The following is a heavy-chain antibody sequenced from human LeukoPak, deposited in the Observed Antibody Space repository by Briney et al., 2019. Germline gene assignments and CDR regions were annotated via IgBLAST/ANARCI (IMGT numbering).Heavy chain of an antibody. V-gene: IGHV3-9*01. D-gene: IGHD3-16*01. CDR2: ISWSSGSI. J-gene: IGHJ4*02. Sequence: GGSLRLSCAASVFTFDDYAMHWVRQAPGKGREWVSGISWSSGSIGYADSVKGRFTISRDNAKNSLYLQMNSLRAEDTALYYCAKDNGRGGNFDYWGQGTLVTVSS. CDR1: VFTFDDYA. CDR3: AKDNGRGGNFDY.